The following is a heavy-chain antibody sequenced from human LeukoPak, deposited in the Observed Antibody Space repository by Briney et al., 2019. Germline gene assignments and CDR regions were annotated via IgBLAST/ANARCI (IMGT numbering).Heavy chain of an antibody. D-gene: IGHD5-12*01. CDR1: GGSFSGYY. CDR3: ARGDIVATITD. V-gene: IGHV4-34*01. CDR2: TNHSGST. J-gene: IGHJ4*02. Sequence: SETLSLTCAVYGGSFSGYYWSWIRQPPGKGLEWIGETNHSGSTNYNPSLKSRVTISVDTSKNQFSLKLSSVTAADTAVYYCARGDIVATITDWGQGTLVTVSS.